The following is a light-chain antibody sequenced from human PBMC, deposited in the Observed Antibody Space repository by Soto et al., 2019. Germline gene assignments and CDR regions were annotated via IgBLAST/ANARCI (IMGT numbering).Light chain of an antibody. CDR3: QQYGTSPRT. V-gene: IGKV3-20*01. CDR1: QSVRSSY. CDR2: GVS. Sequence: EIVLTQSPGTLSLSPGERATLSCRASQSVRSSYLAWYQQKLGQAPRLLIYGVSNRATGITDRFSGSGSVTDFTLTISRLESEDFAVYYCQQYGTSPRTFGQGTKVEIK. J-gene: IGKJ1*01.